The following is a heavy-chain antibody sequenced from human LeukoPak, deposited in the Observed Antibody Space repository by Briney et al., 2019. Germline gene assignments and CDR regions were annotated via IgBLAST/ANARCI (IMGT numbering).Heavy chain of an antibody. CDR3: AKHQNKGFDY. J-gene: IGHJ4*02. CDR1: GFTFASYA. Sequence: GGSLRLSCAASGFTFASYAMSWVRQAPGKGLEWVSIISGSGGSTYYVDSVKGRFTISRDNSKNTLYLQMNSLRAEDTAVYYCAKHQNKGFDYWGQGTLVAVSS. V-gene: IGHV3-23*01. CDR2: ISGSGGST.